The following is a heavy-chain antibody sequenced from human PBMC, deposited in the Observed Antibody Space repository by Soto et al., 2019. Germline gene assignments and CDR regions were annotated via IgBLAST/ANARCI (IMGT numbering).Heavy chain of an antibody. D-gene: IGHD3-9*01. CDR2: ISDSGSS. CDR1: GGSISSGSFY. V-gene: IGHV4-31*03. J-gene: IGHJ4*02. Sequence: QVQLQESGPGLVKPSQTLTLTCTVSGGSISSGSFYWSWIRQHPGKGLEWIGHISDSGSSYYNPSLESRFTISVDTSKNQFSLKLSAATAAHTAVYFCARTTFYDIFTAYYSLFDYWGQGTLVTVSS. CDR3: ARTTFYDIFTAYYSLFDY.